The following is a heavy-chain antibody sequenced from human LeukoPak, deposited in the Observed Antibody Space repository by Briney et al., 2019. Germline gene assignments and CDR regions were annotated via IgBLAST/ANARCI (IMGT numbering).Heavy chain of an antibody. CDR2: IYYSGST. D-gene: IGHD3-10*02. Sequence: SETLSLTCTISGGSISSYYWSWIRQPPGKGLEWIGYIYYSGSTNYNPSLKSRVTISVDTSKNQFSLKLSSVTAADTAVYYCARHNDYYVVGGMDVWGQGTTVTVSS. V-gene: IGHV4-59*08. J-gene: IGHJ6*02. CDR1: GGSISSYY. CDR3: ARHNDYYVVGGMDV.